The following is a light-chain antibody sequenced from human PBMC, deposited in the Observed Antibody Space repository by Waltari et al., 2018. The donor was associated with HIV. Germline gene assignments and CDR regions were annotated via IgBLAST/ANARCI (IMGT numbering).Light chain of an antibody. J-gene: IGLJ2*01. Sequence: SYVLTQPPSVSVAPGKTARITCGGENIGRKSVNWYQKQPGQAPVMVIYHDTDRPSGIPDRFSGSNSEDTATLTIRRVEAGDEADYFCQVWDTNTDQYVIFGGGTNLAV. CDR3: QVWDTNTDQYVI. V-gene: IGLV3-21*01. CDR2: HDT. CDR1: NIGRKS.